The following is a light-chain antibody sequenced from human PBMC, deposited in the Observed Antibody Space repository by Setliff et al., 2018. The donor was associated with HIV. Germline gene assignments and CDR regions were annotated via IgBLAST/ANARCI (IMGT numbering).Light chain of an antibody. J-gene: IGLJ1*01. V-gene: IGLV2-14*01. Sequence: QSVLAQPASVSGSPGQSITISCIGSSSDIGTYNYVSWYQQHPGRAPKLLIYDVSRRPSGVSDRFSGSKSGNSASLTISGLQAEDETDYYCRSYTSYSTLYVFGGGTKV. CDR3: RSYTSYSTLYV. CDR1: SSDIGTYNY. CDR2: DVS.